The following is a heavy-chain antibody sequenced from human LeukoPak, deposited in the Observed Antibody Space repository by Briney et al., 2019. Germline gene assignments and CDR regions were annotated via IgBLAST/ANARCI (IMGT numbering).Heavy chain of an antibody. CDR3: ARREYCSGCTRKGFVP. V-gene: IGHV3-48*03. CDR2: ISSSGSTI. J-gene: IGHJ5*02. Sequence: GGSLRLSCAASGFIFSSYEMNWVRQAPGKGLLGVSDISSSGSTIYYADSVKSRFTISRDNSKNSLYLQMNSLRAEDTAVYYCARREYCSGCTRKGFVPWGRGTLVTVSS. CDR1: GFIFSSYE. D-gene: IGHD2-15*01.